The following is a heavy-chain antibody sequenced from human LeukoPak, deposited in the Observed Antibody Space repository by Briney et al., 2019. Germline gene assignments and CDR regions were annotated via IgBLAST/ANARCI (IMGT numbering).Heavy chain of an antibody. CDR2: IKSKTDGGTT. D-gene: IGHD3-10*01. CDR3: TTRYPNYYGSGSYHYYYYGMDV. J-gene: IGHJ6*02. V-gene: IGHV3-15*01. Sequence: GGSLRLSCAASGFTFSNAWMSWVRQAPGKGLEWVGRIKSKTDGGTTDYAAPVKGRFTISRDDSKNTLYLQMNSLKTEDTAVYYCTTRYPNYYGSGSYHYYYYGMDVWGQGTTVTVSS. CDR1: GFTFSNAW.